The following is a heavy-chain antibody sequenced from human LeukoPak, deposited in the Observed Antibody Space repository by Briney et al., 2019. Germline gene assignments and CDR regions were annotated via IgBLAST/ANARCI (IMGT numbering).Heavy chain of an antibody. CDR3: ARELTVASLPQLDY. CDR2: ITSSSSYI. J-gene: IGHJ4*02. V-gene: IGHV3-21*01. CDR1: GFTFSSYS. D-gene: IGHD5-12*01. Sequence: GGSLRLSCAASGFTFSSYSKNWVRQAPGKGLEWVSCITSSSSYIYYADSVKGRFTISRDNAKNSLYLQMNSLRAEDTAVYYCARELTVASLPQLDYWGQGTLVTVSS.